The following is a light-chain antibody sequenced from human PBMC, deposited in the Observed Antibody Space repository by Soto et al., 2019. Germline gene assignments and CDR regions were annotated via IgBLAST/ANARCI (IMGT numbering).Light chain of an antibody. CDR2: LGS. Sequence: DIVMTQSPLSLPVTPGEPASISCRSSQSLLHSDGYNYLDWFLQRPGQSPQLLIYLGSSRASGVPDRFSGSGSGTDFTLKISRVEAEDVGVEYCMQDLQTPLTFGGGTKVDIK. CDR1: QSLLHSDGYNY. V-gene: IGKV2-28*01. J-gene: IGKJ4*01. CDR3: MQDLQTPLT.